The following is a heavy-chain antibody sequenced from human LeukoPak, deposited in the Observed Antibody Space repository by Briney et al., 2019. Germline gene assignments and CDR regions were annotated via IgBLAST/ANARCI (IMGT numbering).Heavy chain of an antibody. Sequence: GASVKVSCKASGYTFTRYYIHWVRQAPGHGLEWRGWINPDNGGTKYAQKFQGRVTMTSDTSISTAYMDLSRLTSDDTAMYYCARVDPAMGRDYYFDWWGQGTLVTVSS. CDR1: GYTFTRYY. D-gene: IGHD3-10*01. CDR2: INPDNGGT. J-gene: IGHJ4*02. V-gene: IGHV1-2*02. CDR3: ARVDPAMGRDYYFDW.